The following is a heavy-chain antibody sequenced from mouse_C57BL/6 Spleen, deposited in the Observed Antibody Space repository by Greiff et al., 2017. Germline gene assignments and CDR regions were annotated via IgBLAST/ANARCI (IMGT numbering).Heavy chain of an antibody. CDR2: ISSGSSTI. Sequence: VKLVESGGGLVKPGGSLNLSCAPSGFPFVDYGIPWVRQPPEKGLEWVAYISSGSSTIYYADTVKGRFTISRDNAKTTLFLQMTSLRSEDTAMYYCARGAMDYWGQGTSVTVSS. CDR3: ARGAMDY. CDR1: GFPFVDYG. V-gene: IGHV5-17*01. J-gene: IGHJ4*01.